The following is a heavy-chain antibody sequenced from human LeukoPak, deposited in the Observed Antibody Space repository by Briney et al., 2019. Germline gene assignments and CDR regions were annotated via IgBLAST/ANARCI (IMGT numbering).Heavy chain of an antibody. D-gene: IGHD1-26*01. V-gene: IGHV3-21*01. CDR1: GFTFSSYS. CDR2: ISSSSSYI. J-gene: IGHJ4*02. Sequence: PGGSLRLSCAASGFTFSSYSMNWVRQAPGKGLEWVSSISSSSSYIYYADSVKGRFTISRDNAKNSLYLQMNSLRAEDTAVYYCARDRGGSYYRDYWGQGTLVTVSS. CDR3: ARDRGGSYYRDY.